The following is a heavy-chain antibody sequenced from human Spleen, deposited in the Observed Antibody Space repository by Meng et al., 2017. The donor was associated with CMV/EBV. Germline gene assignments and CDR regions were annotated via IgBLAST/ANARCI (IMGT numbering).Heavy chain of an antibody. V-gene: IGHV3-48*03. CDR2: ITSSGGTI. CDR1: GFTFSSYE. Sequence: GGSLRLSCAASGFTFSSYEMNWVRQAPGKGLEWVSYITSSGGTIDYADSVKGRFTISRDNAKNSLYLQMNSLRAEDTAVYYCARAPAGQWGQGTLVTVSS. J-gene: IGHJ4*02. CDR3: ARAPAGQ. D-gene: IGHD3-10*01.